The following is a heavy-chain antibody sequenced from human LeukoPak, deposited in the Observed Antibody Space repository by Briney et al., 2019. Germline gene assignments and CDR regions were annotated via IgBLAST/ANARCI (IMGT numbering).Heavy chain of an antibody. D-gene: IGHD5-12*01. CDR3: VKTGDYLYYMDV. CDR1: GFTFSSYG. V-gene: IGHV3-23*01. Sequence: WGSLRLSCAASGFTFSSYGMSRVRQAPGKGLEWVSAISGSGGSTYYADSVKGRFTISRDNSKNTLYLQMNSLRAEDTAVYYCVKTGDYLYYMDVWGKGTTVTISS. J-gene: IGHJ6*03. CDR2: ISGSGGST.